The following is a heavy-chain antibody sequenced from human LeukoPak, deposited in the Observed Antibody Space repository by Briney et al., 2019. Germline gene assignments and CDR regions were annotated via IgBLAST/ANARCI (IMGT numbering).Heavy chain of an antibody. J-gene: IGHJ5*02. Sequence: ESGPTLVNPTQTLTLACTFSGFSLSTSGVGVGWIRQPPGKALEWLALISWDDDQRYSPSLKSRLTITKDTSKNQVVLTMTSMDPVDTATYYCARLARGGGSVWFDPWGQGTLVTVSS. V-gene: IGHV2-5*02. CDR2: ISWDDDQ. D-gene: IGHD2-15*01. CDR1: GFSLSTSGVG. CDR3: ARLARGGGSVWFDP.